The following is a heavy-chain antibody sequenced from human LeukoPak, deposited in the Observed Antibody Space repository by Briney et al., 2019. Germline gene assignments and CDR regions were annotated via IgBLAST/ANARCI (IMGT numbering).Heavy chain of an antibody. D-gene: IGHD1-26*01. V-gene: IGHV5-51*04. CDR2: IYPGDSDT. Sequence: GESLKISCKGSGYSFTSYWIGWVRQMPGKGLEWMGIIYPGDSDTRYSPALQGQVTISADYHISTAYLQWSSLKASDTAMYYCAIRYSGTYSDYWGQGTLVTVSS. CDR1: GYSFTSYW. CDR3: AIRYSGTYSDY. J-gene: IGHJ4*02.